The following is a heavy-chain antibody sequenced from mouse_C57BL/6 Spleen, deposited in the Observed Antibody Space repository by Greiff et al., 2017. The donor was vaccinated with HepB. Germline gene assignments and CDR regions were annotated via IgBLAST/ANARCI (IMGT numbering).Heavy chain of an antibody. CDR1: GFTFSDYG. V-gene: IGHV5-17*01. CDR3: ATPEGYYDSAWFAY. D-gene: IGHD2-3*01. J-gene: IGHJ3*01. CDR2: ISSGSSTI. Sequence: EVQRVESGGGLVKPGGSLKLSCAASGFTFSDYGMHWVRQAPEKGLEWVAYISSGSSTIYYADTVKGRFTISRDNAKNTLFLQMTSLRSEDTAMYYCATPEGYYDSAWFAYWGQGSLVTVSA.